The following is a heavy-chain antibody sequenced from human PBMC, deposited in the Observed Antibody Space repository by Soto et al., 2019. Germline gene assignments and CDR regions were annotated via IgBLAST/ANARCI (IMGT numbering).Heavy chain of an antibody. D-gene: IGHD2-8*01. V-gene: IGHV4-30-4*01. Sequence: SETLSLTCTVSGGSISSGDYYWSWIPQPPGKGLEWIGHTYYSGSTYYNPSPKRRVTISVDTSKNQFSLKLSSVTAADTAVYYCARVVPGSSNGPSFDYWGQGTLVTAPQ. CDR2: TYYSGST. CDR1: GGSISSGDYY. J-gene: IGHJ4*02. CDR3: ARVVPGSSNGPSFDY.